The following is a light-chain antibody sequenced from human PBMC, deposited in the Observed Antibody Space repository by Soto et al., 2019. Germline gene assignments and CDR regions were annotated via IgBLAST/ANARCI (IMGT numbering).Light chain of an antibody. CDR2: GAS. CDR1: ESVNTN. J-gene: IGKJ1*01. Sequence: TVMTQSPAILSASPGERVTLSCRASESVNTNLAWYQQKPGQGPRLLVYGASTRATGIPARFSGSGSGTEFALTISSQQSEDFAVYHCQQYNNWPPAFGQGTKVEMK. V-gene: IGKV3-15*01. CDR3: QQYNNWPPA.